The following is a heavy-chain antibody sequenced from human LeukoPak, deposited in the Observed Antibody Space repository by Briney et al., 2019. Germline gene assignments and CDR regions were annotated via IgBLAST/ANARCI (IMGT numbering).Heavy chain of an antibody. CDR2: ISAGNGNT. D-gene: IGHD4-17*01. J-gene: IGHJ3*02. CDR1: GYTFTSYY. CDR3: ADYGDYGAFDI. Sequence: ASVKVSCKASGYTFTSYYMHWVRQAPGQRLEWMGWISAGNGNTKYSQKFQGRVTITRDTSASTAYMELSSLRSEDTAVYYCADYGDYGAFDIWGQGTMVTVSS. V-gene: IGHV1-3*01.